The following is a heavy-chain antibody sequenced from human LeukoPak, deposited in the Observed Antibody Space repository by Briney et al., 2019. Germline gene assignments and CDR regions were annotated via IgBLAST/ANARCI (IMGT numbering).Heavy chain of an antibody. CDR3: AKDPSAYYDILTGYWFDP. D-gene: IGHD3-9*01. J-gene: IGHJ5*02. CDR2: ISGSGGST. Sequence: PGGSLRPSCAASGFTFSSYAMSWVRQAPGKGLEWVSAISGSGGSTYYADSVKGRFTISRDNSKNTLYLQMNSLRAEDTAVYYCAKDPSAYYDILTGYWFDPWGQGTLVTVS. V-gene: IGHV3-23*01. CDR1: GFTFSSYA.